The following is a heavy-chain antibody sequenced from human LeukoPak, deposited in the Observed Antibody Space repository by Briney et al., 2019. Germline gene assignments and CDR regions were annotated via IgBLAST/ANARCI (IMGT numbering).Heavy chain of an antibody. D-gene: IGHD2-2*01. CDR2: IWYDGSNK. V-gene: IGHV3-33*01. CDR3: ARDMTPWANIVVLLSPYYYYYGMDV. CDR1: GFTFSSYG. J-gene: IGHJ6*02. Sequence: PGGSLRLSCAASGFTFSSYGMHWVRQAPGKGLEWVAVIWYDGSNKHYADSVKGRFTISRDNSKNTLYLQMNSLRAEDTAVYYCARDMTPWANIVVLLSPYYYYYGMDVWGQGTTVTVSS.